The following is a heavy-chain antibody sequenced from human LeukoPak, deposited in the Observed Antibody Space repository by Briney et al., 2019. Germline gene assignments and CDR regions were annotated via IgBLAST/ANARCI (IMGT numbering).Heavy chain of an antibody. CDR3: ARGPGGRSGYYPLEDYYYYYMDV. Sequence: ASVKVSCKASGYTFTSYGINWVRQAPGQGLEWMGWISAYNGNTNYPQKLQGRVTMTTDTATSTAYMELRSLRSDDTAVYYCARGPGGRSGYYPLEDYYYYYMDVWGKGTTVTVSS. V-gene: IGHV1-18*01. D-gene: IGHD3-22*01. CDR2: ISAYNGNT. CDR1: GYTFTSYG. J-gene: IGHJ6*03.